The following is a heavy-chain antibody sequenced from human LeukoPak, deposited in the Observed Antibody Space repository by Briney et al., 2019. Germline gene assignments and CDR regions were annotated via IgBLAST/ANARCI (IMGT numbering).Heavy chain of an antibody. CDR3: ARAPGYYDFWSGYYGANYYYYMDV. J-gene: IGHJ6*03. Sequence: ASVKVSCKASGYTFTSYGMNWVRQAPGQGLEWMGWISAYNGNTNYAQKLQGRVTMTTDTSTSTAYMELRNLRSEDTAVYYCARAPGYYDFWSGYYGANYYYYMDVWGKGTTVTVSS. D-gene: IGHD3-3*01. V-gene: IGHV1-18*01. CDR2: ISAYNGNT. CDR1: GYTFTSYG.